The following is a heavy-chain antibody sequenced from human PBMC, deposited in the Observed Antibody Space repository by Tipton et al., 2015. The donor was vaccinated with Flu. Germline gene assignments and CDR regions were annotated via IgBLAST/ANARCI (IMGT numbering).Heavy chain of an antibody. J-gene: IGHJ4*02. V-gene: IGHV3-21*01. Sequence: SLRLSCAASGFTFSSYSMNWVRQAPGKGLEWVSSISSSSSYIYYADSVKGRFTISRDNAKNSLYLQMNSLRAEDTAVYYCARVKIWSGYYLPDYWGQGTLVTVSS. CDR3: ARVKIWSGYYLPDY. CDR1: GFTFSSYS. CDR2: ISSSSSYI. D-gene: IGHD3-3*01.